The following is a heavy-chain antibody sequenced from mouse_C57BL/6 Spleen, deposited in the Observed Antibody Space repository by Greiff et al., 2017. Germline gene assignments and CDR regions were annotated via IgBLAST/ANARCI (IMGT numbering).Heavy chain of an antibody. Sequence: QVQLQQPGAELVKPGASVKLSCKASGYTFTSYWMQWVKQRPGQGLEWIGEIDPSDRYTNYNQKFKGKATLTVDTSSSTAYMQLSSLTSEDSAVYYCARNRDYGSSSFAYWGQGTLVTVSA. CDR1: GYTFTSYW. D-gene: IGHD1-1*01. J-gene: IGHJ3*01. CDR2: IDPSDRYT. CDR3: ARNRDYGSSSFAY. V-gene: IGHV1-50*01.